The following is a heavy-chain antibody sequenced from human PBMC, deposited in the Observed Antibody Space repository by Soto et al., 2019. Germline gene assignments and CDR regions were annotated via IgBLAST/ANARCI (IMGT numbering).Heavy chain of an antibody. D-gene: IGHD5-18*01. CDR3: ARGLRSEGGYSYRGRYLGY. CDR2: INHSGST. J-gene: IGHJ4*02. CDR1: GGSFSGYY. V-gene: IGHV4-34*01. Sequence: SETLSLTCAVYGGSFSGYYWSWIRQPPGKGLEWIGEINHSGSTNYNPSLKSRVTISVDTSKNQFSLKLSSVTAADTAVYYCARGLRSEGGYSYRGRYLGYWGQGTLVTVSS.